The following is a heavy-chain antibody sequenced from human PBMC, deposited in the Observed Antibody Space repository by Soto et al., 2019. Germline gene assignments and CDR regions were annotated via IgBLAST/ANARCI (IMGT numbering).Heavy chain of an antibody. CDR2: ISYDGSNK. CDR3: AKAVDITVRGVPPSDH. J-gene: IGHJ4*02. V-gene: IGHV3-30*18. CDR1: GFTFHNYG. D-gene: IGHD3-10*01. Sequence: QLQLVESGGGVVQPGRSLRLSCAASGFTFHNYGMHWVRQAPGKGLEWVAVISYDGSNKYYADSVKGRFTISRYNSKNILYLQMNSLRDEDTAVYFCAKAVDITVRGVPPSDHWGQGTLVTVSS.